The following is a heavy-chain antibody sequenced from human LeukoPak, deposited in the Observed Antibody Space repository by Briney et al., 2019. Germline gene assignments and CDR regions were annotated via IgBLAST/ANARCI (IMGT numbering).Heavy chain of an antibody. CDR2: MRNDGSQI. J-gene: IGHJ3*02. CDR3: AKDMGRRIFGVAYDAFHI. D-gene: IGHD3-3*01. V-gene: IGHV3-30*02. CDR1: GFTFSTYD. Sequence: GGSLRLSCAASGFTFSTYDMHWVRQAPGKGLEWVASMRNDGSQIYHADSVKGRFTISRDNSKNTLYLQMNSLRAEDTAIYYCAKDMGRRIFGVAYDAFHIWGQGTMVTVSS.